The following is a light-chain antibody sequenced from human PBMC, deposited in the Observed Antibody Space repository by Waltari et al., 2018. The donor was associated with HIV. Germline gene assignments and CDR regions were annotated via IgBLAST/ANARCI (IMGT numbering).Light chain of an antibody. CDR1: GIGSKG. J-gene: IGLJ1*01. CDR2: YDS. CDR3: QVWSSSRDHPYV. Sequence: SYVLTQPPSVSVAPGKTARITCEGDGIGSKGVHWYQQKSGQAPMLVIYYDSGRPSGIPERFSGSNSGNTATLTISRVEAGDEADYYCQVWSSSRDHPYVFGTATKVTVL. V-gene: IGLV3-21*04.